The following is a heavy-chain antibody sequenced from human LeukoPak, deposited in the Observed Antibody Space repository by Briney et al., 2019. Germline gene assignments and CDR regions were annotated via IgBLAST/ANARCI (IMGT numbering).Heavy chain of an antibody. D-gene: IGHD5-12*01. J-gene: IGHJ4*02. CDR1: GGSVSSGGYY. V-gene: IGHV4-31*03. CDR3: ARGTREVATIGSFDY. Sequence: SQTLSLPCTVSGGSVSSGGYYWSSIRQHPGKGLEWIGYIYYSGSTYYNPSLKSRVTISVDTSKNQFSLKLSSVTAADTAVYYCARGTREVATIGSFDYWGQGTLVTVSS. CDR2: IYYSGST.